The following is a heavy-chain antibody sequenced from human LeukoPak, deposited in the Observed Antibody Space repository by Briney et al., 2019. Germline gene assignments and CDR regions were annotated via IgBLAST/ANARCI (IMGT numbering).Heavy chain of an antibody. CDR2: IKEDESEK. D-gene: IGHD3-10*01. CDR1: GFTFSTYW. V-gene: IGHV3-7*01. J-gene: IGHJ6*02. Sequence: GGSLRLSCAASGFTFSTYWMSWVRQAPGKGQEWVANIKEDESEKYYVDSVKGRFTISRDNAQNSLNLQMNSLRPEDTAMYYCARVRTTGSYYGMDVWGQGTTVTVSS. CDR3: ARVRTTGSYYGMDV.